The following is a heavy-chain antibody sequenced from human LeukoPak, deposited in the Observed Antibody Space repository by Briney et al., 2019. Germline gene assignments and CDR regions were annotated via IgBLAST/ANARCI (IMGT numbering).Heavy chain of an antibody. D-gene: IGHD6-19*01. Sequence: SETLSLTCTVSGGSISSYYWSWIRQPPGKGLEWIGYIYYSGSTNYNPSLKSRVTISVDTSKNQFSLKLSPVTAADTAMYYCARVRLGRGLDYWGQGTLVTVSS. CDR2: IYYSGST. CDR3: ARVRLGRGLDY. V-gene: IGHV4-59*12. CDR1: GGSISSYY. J-gene: IGHJ4*02.